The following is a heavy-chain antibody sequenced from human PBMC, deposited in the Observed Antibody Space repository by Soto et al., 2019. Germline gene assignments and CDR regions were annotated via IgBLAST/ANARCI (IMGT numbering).Heavy chain of an antibody. D-gene: IGHD1-1*01. CDR3: AKDHRQERRFQVLNWFDP. CDR1: GFTFSSYA. V-gene: IGHV3-23*01. J-gene: IGHJ5*02. Sequence: GGSLRLSCAASGFTFSSYAMSWVRQAPGKGLEWVSAISGSGGSTYYADSVKGRFTISRDNSKNTLYLQMNSLRAEDTAVYYCAKDHRQERRFQVLNWFDPWGQGTLVTVSS. CDR2: ISGSGGST.